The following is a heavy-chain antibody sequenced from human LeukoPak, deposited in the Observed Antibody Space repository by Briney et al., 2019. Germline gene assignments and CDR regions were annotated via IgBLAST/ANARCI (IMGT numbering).Heavy chain of an antibody. V-gene: IGHV3-30*02. J-gene: IGHJ4*02. CDR1: GFTFSYYG. CDR2: LQKDGSDI. CDR3: AKEWGGSGTYFFEH. D-gene: IGHD1-26*01. Sequence: GGSLRLSCAASGFTFSYYGMHWVRQAPDKGLEWVAFLQKDGSDIHYADSVEGRFTISRDNSKNTLYLQMNSLRPEDTAVYYCAKEWGGSGTYFFEHWGQGTLVTVSS.